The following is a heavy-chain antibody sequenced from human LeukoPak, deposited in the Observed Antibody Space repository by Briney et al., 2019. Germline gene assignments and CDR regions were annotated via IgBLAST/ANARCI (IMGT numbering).Heavy chain of an antibody. V-gene: IGHV3-23*01. CDR3: AKAGEDIVVVPAASRVYYFDY. CDR2: ISGSGGST. Sequence: GGSLRLSCAASGFTFSSYAMSWVRQAPGKGLEWVSAISGSGGSTYYADSVKGRFTISRDNSKNTLYLQMNSLRAEDTAIYYCAKAGEDIVVVPAASRVYYFDYWGQGTLVTVSS. CDR1: GFTFSSYA. D-gene: IGHD2-2*01. J-gene: IGHJ4*02.